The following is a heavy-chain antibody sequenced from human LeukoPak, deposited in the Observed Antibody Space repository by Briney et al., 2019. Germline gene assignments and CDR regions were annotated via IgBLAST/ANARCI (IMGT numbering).Heavy chain of an antibody. CDR3: ARAGRYYYGSGSYERGVDP. CDR1: GGSISSGGYY. CDR2: IYYSGST. J-gene: IGHJ5*02. Sequence: SETLSLTCTVSGGSISSGGYYWSWIRQHPGKGLEWIGYIYYSGSTYYNPSLKSRATISVDTSKNQFSLKLSSVTAADTAVYYCARAGRYYYGSGSYERGVDPWGQGTLVTVPS. V-gene: IGHV4-31*03. D-gene: IGHD3-10*01.